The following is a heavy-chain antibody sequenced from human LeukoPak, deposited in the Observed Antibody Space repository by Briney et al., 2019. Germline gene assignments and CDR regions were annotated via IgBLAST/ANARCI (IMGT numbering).Heavy chain of an antibody. CDR3: ARQRDYDILTGYLYGMDV. Sequence: SETLSLTCTVSGGSISSYYWSWIRQPPGKGLEWIGYIYYSGSTNYNPSLKSRVTISVDTSKNQLSLKLSSVTAADTAVYYCARQRDYDILTGYLYGMDVWGQGTTVTVSS. J-gene: IGHJ6*02. CDR2: IYYSGST. D-gene: IGHD3-9*01. CDR1: GGSISSYY. V-gene: IGHV4-59*08.